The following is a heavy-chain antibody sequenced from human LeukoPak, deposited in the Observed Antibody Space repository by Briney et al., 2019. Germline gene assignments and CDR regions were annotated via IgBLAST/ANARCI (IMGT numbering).Heavy chain of an antibody. J-gene: IGHJ4*02. CDR3: ARATTYDILTGYFDY. V-gene: IGHV3-21*01. CDR2: ISSSSSYI. Sequence: GGSLRLSCAASGFTFSSYTMNWVRQAPGKGLEWVSSISSSSSYIYYADSVKGRFTISRDNAKNSLYLQMNSLRAEDTAMYYCARATTYDILTGYFDYWGQGTLVTVSS. D-gene: IGHD3-9*01. CDR1: GFTFSSYT.